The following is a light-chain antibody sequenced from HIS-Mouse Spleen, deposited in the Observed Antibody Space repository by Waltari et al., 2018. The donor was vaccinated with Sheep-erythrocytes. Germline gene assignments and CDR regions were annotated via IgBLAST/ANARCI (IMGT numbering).Light chain of an antibody. J-gene: IGLJ1*01. CDR1: SSDVGGYNY. CDR2: DVS. CDR3: CSYAGSYNHV. V-gene: IGLV2-11*01. Sequence: QSALTHPRSVSGSPGQSVTISCTGTSSDVGGYNYFPRYQQHPGKAPKLMIYDVSKRPSGVPDRFSGSKSGNTASLTISGLQAEDEADYYCCSYAGSYNHVFATGTKVTVL.